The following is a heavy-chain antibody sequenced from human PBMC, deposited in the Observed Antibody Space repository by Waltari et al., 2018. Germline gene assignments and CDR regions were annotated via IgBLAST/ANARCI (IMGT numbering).Heavy chain of an antibody. CDR1: GGSISSYY. Sequence: QVQLQESGPGLVKPSETLSLTCTVSGGSISSYYWSWIRQPPGKGLEWIGYIYYSGSTNYNPARTSRVTISVDTSKNQFSLKLSSVTAADTAVYYCARLGGSYGLDYWGQGTLVTVSS. CDR2: IYYSGST. V-gene: IGHV4-59*08. D-gene: IGHD1-26*01. J-gene: IGHJ4*02. CDR3: ARLGGSYGLDY.